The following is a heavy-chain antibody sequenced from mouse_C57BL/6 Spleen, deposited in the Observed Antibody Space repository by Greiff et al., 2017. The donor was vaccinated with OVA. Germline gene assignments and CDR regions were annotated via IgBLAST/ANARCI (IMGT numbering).Heavy chain of an antibody. Sequence: QVQLQQSGTELVKPGASVKLSCKASGYTFTSYWMHWVKQRPGQGLEWIGNINPSNGGTNYNEKFKSKATLTVDKSSSTAYMQLSSLTSEDSAVYYCARGDGYYPYWYFDVWGTGTTVTVSS. V-gene: IGHV1-53*01. J-gene: IGHJ1*03. CDR1: GYTFTSYW. D-gene: IGHD2-3*01. CDR2: INPSNGGT. CDR3: ARGDGYYPYWYFDV.